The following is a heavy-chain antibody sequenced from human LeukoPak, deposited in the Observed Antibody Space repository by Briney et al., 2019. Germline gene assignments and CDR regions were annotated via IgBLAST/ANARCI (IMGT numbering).Heavy chain of an antibody. CDR1: GGSISSYY. D-gene: IGHD2/OR15-2a*01. CDR3: AGHHPRNTVDF. Sequence: SETLSLTCTVSGGSISSYYWSWIRQPPGKGLEWIAYISDIGNINYNPSLKSRVTISLDTSKNQFPLKLSSVTAADTAVYYCAGHHPRNTVDFWGQGTLVTVSS. CDR2: ISDIGNI. V-gene: IGHV4-59*08. J-gene: IGHJ4*02.